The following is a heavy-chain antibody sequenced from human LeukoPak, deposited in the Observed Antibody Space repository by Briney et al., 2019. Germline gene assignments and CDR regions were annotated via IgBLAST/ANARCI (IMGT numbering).Heavy chain of an antibody. Sequence: SETLSLTRSVSGVSIRSYSWSWIRQPSGKGLEWIGRIQTSGSTNYNPSLRSRVTMSVDTSKNQFSLKLSSVTAADTAVYYCAREEEGDYSDYFDYWGQGTLVTVSS. D-gene: IGHD2-15*01. CDR3: AREEEGDYSDYFDY. J-gene: IGHJ4*02. CDR2: IQTSGST. CDR1: GVSIRSYS. V-gene: IGHV4-4*07.